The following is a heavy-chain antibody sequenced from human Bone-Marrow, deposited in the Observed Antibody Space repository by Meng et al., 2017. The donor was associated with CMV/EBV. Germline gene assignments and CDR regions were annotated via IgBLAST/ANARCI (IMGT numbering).Heavy chain of an antibody. J-gene: IGHJ6*02. CDR1: GFTFSSYA. D-gene: IGHD2-8*01. CDR3: ARGLMLYQVHYYDMDV. Sequence: GESLKISCAGSGFTFSSYAMHWVRQAPGKGLEWVAVISYDGTDEYYADSVKGRFTISRDNSKTTLYLQMNSLRAEDTAVYYCARGLMLYQVHYYDMDVWGQGTTVTVSS. V-gene: IGHV3-30*04. CDR2: ISYDGTDE.